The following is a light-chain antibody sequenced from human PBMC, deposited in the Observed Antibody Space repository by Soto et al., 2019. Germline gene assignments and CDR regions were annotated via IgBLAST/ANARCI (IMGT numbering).Light chain of an antibody. CDR1: QSLLHSNGYNY. J-gene: IGKJ1*01. CDR3: MQHLQTIRK. CDR2: LGS. V-gene: IGKV2-28*01. Sequence: EIVMTQSPLSLPVTPGEPASISCRSSQSLLHSNGYNYLDWYLQKPGQSPQLLIYLGSNRSSGVPDRFSGSGSGTDFSLKISRVEAEDVGVYYCMQHLQTIRKCGQGTKVDIK.